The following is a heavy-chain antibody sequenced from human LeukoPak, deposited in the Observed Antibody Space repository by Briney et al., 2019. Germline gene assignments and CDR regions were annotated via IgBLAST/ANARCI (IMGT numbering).Heavy chain of an antibody. D-gene: IGHD2-15*01. Sequence: GRSLRLSCAASGFTFSSYWMSWVRQAPGKGLEWVANIKQDGSEKYYVDSVKGRFTISRDNAKNSLYLQMNSLRAEDTAMYYCARAPTPRVVVTWGQGTLVTVSS. CDR1: GFTFSSYW. J-gene: IGHJ5*02. CDR2: IKQDGSEK. CDR3: ARAPTPRVVVT. V-gene: IGHV3-7*01.